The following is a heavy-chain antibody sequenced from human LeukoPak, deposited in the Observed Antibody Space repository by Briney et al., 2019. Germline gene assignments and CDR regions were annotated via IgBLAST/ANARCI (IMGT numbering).Heavy chain of an antibody. J-gene: IGHJ4*02. Sequence: ASVKVSFKASGYTFTSYYRHWVRQARGQGLEWMGIINPIGGSTTYAQKFQGRVTMTRDTSTRTVFMELSSLRSEDTAVYYCARVYDFWSGYWDYWGQGTLVTVSS. CDR2: INPIGGST. V-gene: IGHV1-46*01. CDR3: ARVYDFWSGYWDY. CDR1: GYTFTSYY. D-gene: IGHD3-3*01.